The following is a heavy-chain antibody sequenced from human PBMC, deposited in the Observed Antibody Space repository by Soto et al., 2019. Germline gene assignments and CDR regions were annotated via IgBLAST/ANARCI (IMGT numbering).Heavy chain of an antibody. Sequence: GGSISGYCWSWIRQPPGKGLEWIGYIYYSGSTYYNPSLKSRVTISGDTSKNSLHLQMNSLRAEDTALYYCAKDIGYCSGGSCYYYFDYWGQGTLVTVSS. CDR2: IYYSGST. D-gene: IGHD2-15*01. J-gene: IGHJ4*02. CDR3: AKDIGYCSGGSCYYYFDY. CDR1: GGSISGYC. V-gene: IGHV4-59*01.